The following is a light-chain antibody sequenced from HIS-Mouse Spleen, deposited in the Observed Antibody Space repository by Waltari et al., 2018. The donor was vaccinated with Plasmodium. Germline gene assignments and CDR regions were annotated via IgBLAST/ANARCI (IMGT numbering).Light chain of an antibody. CDR3: YSTDSSGNHRV. J-gene: IGLJ3*02. CDR1: ALPKKY. V-gene: IGLV3-10*01. Sequence: SYELTQPPSVSVSPGQTARITCSGDALPKKYAYWYQQKSGQAPVLVIYEESKRPAGIPGRFAGSRSGTMATLTSSGAQVEDEADYYCYSTDSSGNHRVFGGGTKLTVL. CDR2: EES.